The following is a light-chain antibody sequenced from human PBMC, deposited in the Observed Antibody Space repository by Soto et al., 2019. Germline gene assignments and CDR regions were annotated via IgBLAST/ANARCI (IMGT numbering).Light chain of an antibody. CDR2: DAS. CDR1: RNIERW. CDR3: QHCDTYWA. J-gene: IGKJ1*01. V-gene: IGKV1-5*01. Sequence: DIQMTQSPSTLSASLGDRVTITCPASRNIERWLAWYQQKPGKAPRLLIYDASTLEPGVPSRFSGGGSGTEFTLTISSLQADDNATYYCQHCDTYWALGQGAKVEVE.